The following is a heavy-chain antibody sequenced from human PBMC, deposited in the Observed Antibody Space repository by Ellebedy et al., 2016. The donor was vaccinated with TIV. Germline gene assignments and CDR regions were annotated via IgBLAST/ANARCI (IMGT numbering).Heavy chain of an antibody. Sequence: AASVKVSCKASGYTFTSYGISWVRQAPGQGLEWMGWISAYNGNTNYAQKLQGRVTMTTDTSTSTAYMELRSLRSDDTAVYYCARDLRRWGELPPDYWGQGTLVTVSS. V-gene: IGHV1-18*01. D-gene: IGHD1-26*01. CDR2: ISAYNGNT. J-gene: IGHJ4*02. CDR3: ARDLRRWGELPPDY. CDR1: GYTFTSYG.